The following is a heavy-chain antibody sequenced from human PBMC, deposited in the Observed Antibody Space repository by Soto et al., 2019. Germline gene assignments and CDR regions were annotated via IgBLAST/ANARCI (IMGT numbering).Heavy chain of an antibody. CDR2: IYNSGRT. V-gene: IGHV4-59*01. CDR1: GGSISSYY. J-gene: IGHJ4*02. D-gene: IGHD4-17*01. Sequence: QVQLQESGPGLVRPSETLSLTCTASGGSISSYYWSLIRQPPGKGLEWLGFIYNSGRTNYNPSLKGRVTISVYTSKTQFSLKLSSVTASDTAVYYCAYGDSRGPFDSWGQGTLVTVSS. CDR3: AYGDSRGPFDS.